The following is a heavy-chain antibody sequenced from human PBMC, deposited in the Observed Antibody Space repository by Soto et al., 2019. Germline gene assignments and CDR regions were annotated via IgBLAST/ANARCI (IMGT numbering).Heavy chain of an antibody. Sequence: EVQLVESGGGLVQPGGSLRLSCAVTGLSVSSNYLSWVRQAPGKGLEWVSVYYGGGTTYYADSVKGRFTISRDTPKNTLYLQLNRLRAEDTVVYYCVRDLPDMSNVWGKCSTVTVSS. CDR3: VRDLPDMSNV. V-gene: IGHV3-66*01. CDR1: GLSVSSNY. CDR2: YYGGGTT. D-gene: IGHD2-8*01. J-gene: IGHJ6*04.